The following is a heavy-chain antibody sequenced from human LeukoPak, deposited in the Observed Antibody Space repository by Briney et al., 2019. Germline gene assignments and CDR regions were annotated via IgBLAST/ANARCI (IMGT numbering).Heavy chain of an antibody. J-gene: IGHJ2*01. Sequence: SETLSLTCTVSGGSISSSSYYWGWIRQPPGKGLEWIGSIFYSGSTYYNPSLKSRVTISVDTSKNQFSLKLSSVTAADTAVYYCARTQTTVVVYWYFDLWGRGTLVTVSS. CDR2: IFYSGST. CDR1: GGSISSSSYY. D-gene: IGHD4-23*01. V-gene: IGHV4-39*01. CDR3: ARTQTTVVVYWYFDL.